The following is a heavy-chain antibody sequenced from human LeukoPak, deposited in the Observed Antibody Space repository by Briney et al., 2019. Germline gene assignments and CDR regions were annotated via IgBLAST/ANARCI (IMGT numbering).Heavy chain of an antibody. D-gene: IGHD6-19*01. CDR1: GFTFSSYG. V-gene: IGHV3-30*18. J-gene: IGHJ4*02. CDR3: AKAMFRTIAVAGTVYFDY. CDR2: ISYDGSNK. Sequence: GGSLRLSCAASGFTFSSYGMHWVRQAPGKGLEWVAVISYDGSNKYYADSVKGRFTISRDNSKNTLYLQMNSLRAEDTAVYYCAKAMFRTIAVAGTVYFDYWGQGTLVTVSS.